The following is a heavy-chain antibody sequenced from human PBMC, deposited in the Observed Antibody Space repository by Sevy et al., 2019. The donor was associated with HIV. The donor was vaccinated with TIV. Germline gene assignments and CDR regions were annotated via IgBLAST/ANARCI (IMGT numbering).Heavy chain of an antibody. CDR1: GGSISSSSYY. V-gene: IGHV4-39*01. D-gene: IGHD6-19*01. CDR2: IYYSGST. Sequence: SETLSLTCTVSGGSISSSSYYWGWIRQPPGKGLEWIGSIYYSGSTYYNPSLKSRVTISVDTSKNQFSLKLSSVPAADTAVYYCARQLAVAGTEDYWGQGTLVTVSS. J-gene: IGHJ4*02. CDR3: ARQLAVAGTEDY.